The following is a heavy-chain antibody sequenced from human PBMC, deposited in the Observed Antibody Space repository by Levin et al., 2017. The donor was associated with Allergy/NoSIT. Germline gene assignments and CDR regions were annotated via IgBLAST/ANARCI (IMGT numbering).Heavy chain of an antibody. CDR1: GVTFTNYD. Sequence: GESLKISCAASGVTFTNYDMNWVRQIPGKGLEWVATISVSGANKYYADSVKGRFTISKDDSKNTLYLQMNSLRADDTALFYCAMTPSGTYYWRFDYWGQGTLVTVSS. J-gene: IGHJ4*02. V-gene: IGHV3-23*01. D-gene: IGHD3-10*01. CDR3: AMTPSGTYYWRFDY. CDR2: ISVSGANK.